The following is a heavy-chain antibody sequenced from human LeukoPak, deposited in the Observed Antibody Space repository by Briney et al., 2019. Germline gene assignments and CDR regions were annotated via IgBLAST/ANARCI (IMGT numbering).Heavy chain of an antibody. V-gene: IGHV4-59*08. D-gene: IGHD5-18*01. CDR2: IYYSGST. CDR3: ARVTPYSYGSNWFDP. J-gene: IGHJ5*02. CDR1: GVSISSYY. Sequence: SETLSLTCTVSGVSISSYYWSWIRQPPGKGLEWIGYIYYSGSTNYNPSLKSRVTISVDTSKNQFSLKLSSVTAADTAVYYCARVTPYSYGSNWFDPWGQGTLVTVSS.